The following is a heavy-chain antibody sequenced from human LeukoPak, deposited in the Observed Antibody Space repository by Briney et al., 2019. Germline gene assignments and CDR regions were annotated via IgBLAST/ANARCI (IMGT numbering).Heavy chain of an antibody. V-gene: IGHV4-39*05. J-gene: IGHJ4*02. D-gene: IGHD3-3*01. CDR3: GGYDHTVITLIDS. CDR2: IYPGGNT. Sequence: PSETPSLTRTLSGGSLCSSSYYCGWIRPPPGTGLEWIASIYPGGNTCATPSRKCRGTISVYASKNQCSLRLSCVTAAETAVDYCGGYDHTVITLIDSWGEGTLVTVSS. CDR1: GGSLCSSSYY.